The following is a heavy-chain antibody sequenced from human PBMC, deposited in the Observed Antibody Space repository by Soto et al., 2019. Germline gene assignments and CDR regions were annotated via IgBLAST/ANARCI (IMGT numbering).Heavy chain of an antibody. CDR2: IIPIFGTP. J-gene: IGHJ6*02. CDR1: GGTFSSYA. CDR3: ASSRKDYYYYGMDV. D-gene: IGHD6-13*01. Sequence: QVQLVQSGAEVKKPGSSVKVSCKASGGTFSSYAISWVRQAPGQGLEWMGGIIPIFGTPNYAQKFQGRVTITADESTSTAYRELSSLRSEDTAVYYCASSRKDYYYYGMDVWGQGTTVTVSS. V-gene: IGHV1-69*12.